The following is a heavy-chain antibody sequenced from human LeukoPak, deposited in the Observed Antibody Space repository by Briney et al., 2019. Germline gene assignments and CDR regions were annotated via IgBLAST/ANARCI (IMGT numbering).Heavy chain of an antibody. V-gene: IGHV1-46*01. CDR3: ARRSLRYSFDY. Sequence: ASVKVSCKASGYTFTNYYMHWVRQDPGQGLEWMGIINPSGGSTSYAQKFQGRLTMTRDTSTSTVYMELSSLRSQDTAVYYCARRSLRYSFDYWGQGTLVTVSS. J-gene: IGHJ4*02. CDR2: INPSGGST. D-gene: IGHD3-9*01. CDR1: GYTFTNYY.